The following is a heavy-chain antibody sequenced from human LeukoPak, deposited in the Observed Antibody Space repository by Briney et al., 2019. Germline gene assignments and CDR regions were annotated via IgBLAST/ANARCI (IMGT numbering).Heavy chain of an antibody. V-gene: IGHV4-34*01. CDR2: INHSGST. CDR3: ARHVYYYDSSGYSYYYYYYMDV. J-gene: IGHJ6*03. Sequence: PSETLSLTCAVYGGSFSGYYWSWIRQPPGKGLEWIGEINHSGSTNYNPSLKSRVTISVDTSKNQFSLKLSSVTAADTAVYYCARHVYYYDSSGYSYYYYYYMDVWGKGTTVTISS. CDR1: GGSFSGYY. D-gene: IGHD3-22*01.